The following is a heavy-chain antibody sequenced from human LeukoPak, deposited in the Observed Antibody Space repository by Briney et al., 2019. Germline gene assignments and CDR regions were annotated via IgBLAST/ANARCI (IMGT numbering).Heavy chain of an antibody. D-gene: IGHD3-16*02. Sequence: GGSLRLSCAASGFTFSSYAMSWVRQAPGKGLEWVSATSGSGGSTYYADSVKGRFTISRDNSKNTLYLQMNSLRAEDAALYYCAKDGLWRLGELSLSVYWGQGTLVTVSS. CDR3: AKDGLWRLGELSLSVY. V-gene: IGHV3-23*01. CDR2: TSGSGGST. CDR1: GFTFSSYA. J-gene: IGHJ4*02.